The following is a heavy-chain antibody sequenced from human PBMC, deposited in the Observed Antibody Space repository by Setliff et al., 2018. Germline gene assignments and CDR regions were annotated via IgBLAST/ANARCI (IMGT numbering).Heavy chain of an antibody. CDR2: INHSGST. Sequence: ASETLSLTCTAYGGTFSDYYWTWIRQHPEKGLEWIGEINHSGSTNYNPSLKSRVTISVDTSKNQFSLKLNSVTAADTAVYYCARGRNVAARLFDSWGQGTLVTVSS. J-gene: IGHJ4*02. D-gene: IGHD6-6*01. CDR1: GGTFSDYY. CDR3: ARGRNVAARLFDS. V-gene: IGHV4-34*01.